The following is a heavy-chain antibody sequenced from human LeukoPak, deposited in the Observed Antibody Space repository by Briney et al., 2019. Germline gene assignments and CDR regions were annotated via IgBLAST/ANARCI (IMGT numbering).Heavy chain of an antibody. J-gene: IGHJ4*02. D-gene: IGHD4/OR15-4a*01. CDR1: GFSFSSYW. CDR3: AKDGATYRYFDS. V-gene: IGHV3-74*01. CDR2: INYGGSST. Sequence: GGSLRLSCAASGFSFSSYWMHWVRQAPGKGLVWVSRINYGGSSTSYADSVKGRFTISRDNAKNTLYLQMNSLRAEDTALYFCAKDGATYRYFDSWGQGTLVTVSS.